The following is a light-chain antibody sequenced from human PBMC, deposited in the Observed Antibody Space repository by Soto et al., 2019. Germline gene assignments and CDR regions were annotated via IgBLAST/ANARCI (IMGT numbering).Light chain of an antibody. CDR2: GAY. J-gene: IGKJ5*01. Sequence: EIVLTQSPGTLSLSPGERATVSCRASQSVTSHYLAWYQQKPGQAPRLLIFGAYKSATGIPDRFSGSGYGTYFTLSISGVEPEDFGVYYCQRYVGSIAFGQGTRQDIK. CDR1: QSVTSHY. V-gene: IGKV3-20*01. CDR3: QRYVGSIA.